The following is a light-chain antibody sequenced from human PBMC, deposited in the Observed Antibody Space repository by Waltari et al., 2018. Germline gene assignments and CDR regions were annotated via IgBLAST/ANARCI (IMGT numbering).Light chain of an antibody. CDR3: QAYDSSLSGVV. V-gene: IGLV1-40*01. Sequence: QSVLTQPPSVSGAPGQRVTISCTGSSSNIGPTSDLQWFQQLPGTAPKLLIYGNDNRPSWVPDRFSGSKSGTSASLVITGLQAEDEADYYCQAYDSSLSGVVFGGGTKLTVL. J-gene: IGLJ2*01. CDR2: GND. CDR1: SSNIGPTSD.